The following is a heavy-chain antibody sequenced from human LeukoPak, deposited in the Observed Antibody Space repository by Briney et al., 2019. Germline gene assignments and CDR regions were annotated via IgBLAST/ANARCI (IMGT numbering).Heavy chain of an antibody. CDR3: ARPHCSSTSCYAETQNWFDP. D-gene: IGHD2-2*01. Sequence: ASVKVSCKASGYTFTGYYMHWVRQAPGQGLEWMARINPNSGGTNYAQKFQGRVTMTRDTSISTAYMELSRLRSDDTAVYYCARPHCSSTSCYAETQNWFDPWGQGTLVTVSS. CDR1: GYTFTGYY. CDR2: INPNSGGT. V-gene: IGHV1-2*06. J-gene: IGHJ5*02.